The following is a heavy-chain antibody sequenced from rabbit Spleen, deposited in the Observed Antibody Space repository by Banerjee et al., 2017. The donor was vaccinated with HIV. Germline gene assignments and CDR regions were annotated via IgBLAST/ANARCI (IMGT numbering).Heavy chain of an antibody. Sequence: EQLEESGGGLVKPEGSLKLSCKASGFTLSSYYMNWVRQAPGKGLEWIGCIGSTSGSTYYANWAKGRFTISKTSSTTVTLQMTSLTAADTATYFCARDGASSFSSYGMDLWGPGTLVTVS. CDR3: ARDGASSFSSYGMDL. D-gene: IGHD1-1*01. J-gene: IGHJ6*01. CDR2: IGSTSGST. CDR1: GFTLSSYYM. V-gene: IGHV1S45*01.